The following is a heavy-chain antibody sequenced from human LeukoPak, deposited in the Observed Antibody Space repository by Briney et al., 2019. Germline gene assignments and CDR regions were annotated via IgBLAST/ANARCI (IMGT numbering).Heavy chain of an antibody. CDR1: GFTFSSYW. CDR2: IKQDGSEK. Sequence: GGSLRPSCAASGFTFSSYWMSWVRQAPGKGLEWVANIKQDGSEKYYVDSVKGRFTISRDNAKKPLYLQMNSLRAEDTAVYYCARKDGKLWFGELLYQTEIWFDPWGQGTLVTVSS. J-gene: IGHJ5*02. D-gene: IGHD3-10*01. V-gene: IGHV3-7*01. CDR3: ARKDGKLWFGELLYQTEIWFDP.